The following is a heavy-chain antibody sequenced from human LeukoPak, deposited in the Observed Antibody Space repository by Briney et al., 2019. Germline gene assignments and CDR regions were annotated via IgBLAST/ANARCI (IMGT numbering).Heavy chain of an antibody. CDR2: ISSSGSTI. Sequence: GGSLRLSCAASGFTFSDYYMSWIRQAPGKGLEWVSYISSSGSTIYYADSVKGRFTISRDNAKNSLYLQMNSLRAEDTAVYYCARGMVRGVIRGPPLDYWGQGTLVTLSS. V-gene: IGHV3-11*04. D-gene: IGHD3-10*01. J-gene: IGHJ4*02. CDR1: GFTFSDYY. CDR3: ARGMVRGVIRGPPLDY.